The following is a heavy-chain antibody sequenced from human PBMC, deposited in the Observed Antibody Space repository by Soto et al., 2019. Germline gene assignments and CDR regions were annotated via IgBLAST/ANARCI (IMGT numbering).Heavy chain of an antibody. Sequence: ESGGGVVQPGRSLRLSCAASGFTFSDYGMHWVRQAPGTGLEWVAVISYDGSDKYYADSVKGRFTISRDNSKNRLYLQMNRLRAEDTAVYYCATMERLFDYWGQGTLVTVSS. CDR1: GFTFSDYG. D-gene: IGHD3-3*01. V-gene: IGHV3-30*03. J-gene: IGHJ4*02. CDR3: ATMERLFDY. CDR2: ISYDGSDK.